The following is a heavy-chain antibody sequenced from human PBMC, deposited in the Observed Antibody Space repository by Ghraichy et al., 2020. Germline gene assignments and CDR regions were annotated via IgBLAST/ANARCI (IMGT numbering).Heavy chain of an antibody. J-gene: IGHJ4*02. CDR2: ISYDGSNK. V-gene: IGHV3-30*18. Sequence: GGSLRLSCAASGFTFSSYGMHWVRQAPGKGLEWVAVISYDGSNKYYADSVKGRFTISRDNSKNTLYLQMNSLRAEDTAVYYCAKDQGRRSRTGSRETDYWGQGTLVTVSS. D-gene: IGHD1-14*01. CDR3: AKDQGRRSRTGSRETDY. CDR1: GFTFSSYG.